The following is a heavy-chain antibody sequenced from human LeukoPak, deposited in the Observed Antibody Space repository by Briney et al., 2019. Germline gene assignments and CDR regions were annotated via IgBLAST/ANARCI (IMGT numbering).Heavy chain of an antibody. Sequence: SETLSLTCAVYGGSFSGYYWSWIRQPPGKGLEWIGEVNHSGSTNYNPSLKSRVTISVDTSKNQFSLKLSSVTAADTAVYYCARGHYDYVWGSYRRSSYFDYWGQGTLVTVSS. CDR3: ARGHYDYVWGSYRRSSYFDY. V-gene: IGHV4-34*01. J-gene: IGHJ4*02. CDR1: GGSFSGYY. CDR2: VNHSGST. D-gene: IGHD3-16*02.